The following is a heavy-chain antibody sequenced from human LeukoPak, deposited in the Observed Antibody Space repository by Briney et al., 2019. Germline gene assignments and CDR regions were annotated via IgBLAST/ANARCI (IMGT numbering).Heavy chain of an antibody. Sequence: GGSLRLSCAASGFTFSSYAMSWVRQAPGKGLEWVSAISGSGGSTYYADSVKGRFTISRDNSKNTLYLQMNSLRAEDTAVYYCAKDRRDTAMVGYYFDYWGQGTLVTVSS. CDR2: ISGSGGST. D-gene: IGHD5-18*01. CDR3: AKDRRDTAMVGYYFDY. CDR1: GFTFSSYA. V-gene: IGHV3-23*01. J-gene: IGHJ4*02.